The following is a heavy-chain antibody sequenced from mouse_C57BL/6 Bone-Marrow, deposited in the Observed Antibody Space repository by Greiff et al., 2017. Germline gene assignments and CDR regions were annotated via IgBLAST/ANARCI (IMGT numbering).Heavy chain of an antibody. Sequence: VKLVESGGGLVQPGGSLKLSCAASGFTFSDYYMYWVRQTPEKRLEWVAYISNGGGSTYYPDTVKGRFTISRDNAKNTLYLQMSRLKSEDTAMYYCARQPPFAYWGQGTLVTVSA. CDR3: ARQPPFAY. CDR1: GFTFSDYY. V-gene: IGHV5-12*01. J-gene: IGHJ3*01. CDR2: ISNGGGST.